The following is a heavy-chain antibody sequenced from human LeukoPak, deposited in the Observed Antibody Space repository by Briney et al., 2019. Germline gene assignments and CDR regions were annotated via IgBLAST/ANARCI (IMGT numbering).Heavy chain of an antibody. D-gene: IGHD3-22*01. CDR3: AKFLFITMIVVVTTPSDY. V-gene: IGHV3-23*01. J-gene: IGHJ4*02. CDR1: GFTFSSYG. Sequence: PGGSLRLSCAASGFTFSSYGMSWVRQAPGKGLEWVSAISGSGGSTYYADSVKGRLTISRDNSKNTLYLQMNSLRAEDTAVYYCAKFLFITMIVVVTTPSDYWGQGTLVTVSS. CDR2: ISGSGGST.